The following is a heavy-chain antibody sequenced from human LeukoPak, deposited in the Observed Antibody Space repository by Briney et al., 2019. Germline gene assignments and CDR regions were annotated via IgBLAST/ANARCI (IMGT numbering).Heavy chain of an antibody. CDR3: ARSTGSSSSWEFDS. Sequence: GESLKISCKGAGYSFTSYWIAWVRQMPGKGLEWMGIIYPGDSETIYSPSFQGQVTISADNSITTAYLQWSSLKASDTAMYYCARSTGSSSSWEFDSWGQGTLVTVSS. CDR1: GYSFTSYW. V-gene: IGHV5-51*01. D-gene: IGHD6-13*01. CDR2: IYPGDSET. J-gene: IGHJ4*02.